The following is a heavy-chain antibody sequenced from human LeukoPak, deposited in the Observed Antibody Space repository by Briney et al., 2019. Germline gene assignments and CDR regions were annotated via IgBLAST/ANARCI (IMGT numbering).Heavy chain of an antibody. J-gene: IGHJ4*02. V-gene: IGHV3-23*01. CDR3: AKEVPGPGWYTVDY. Sequence: GGSLRLSCAASGFTFSTFALSWFRQAPGKGLEWVSAISSVSRTYYAGSVKGRFAIFRDNSENTLFLHMNSLRSEDTAIYYCAKEVPGPGWYTVDYWGQGTLVTVSS. D-gene: IGHD6-19*01. CDR1: GFTFSTFA. CDR2: ISSVSRT.